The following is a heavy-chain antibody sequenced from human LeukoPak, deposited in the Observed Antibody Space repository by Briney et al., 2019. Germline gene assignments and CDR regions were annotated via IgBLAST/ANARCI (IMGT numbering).Heavy chain of an antibody. CDR2: IYYSGST. CDR1: GVSISSYY. J-gene: IGHJ4*02. D-gene: IGHD2-15*01. V-gene: IGHV4-59*01. CDR3: ARATRVAATPGFDY. Sequence: SDTLSLTSTAPGVSISSYYWSWIRQPPGKGLDRLGHIYYSGSTNYNPSLESRVTISVHTSKNQFSLKPSSVPAAHTLVYYYARATRVAATPGFDYWGQGTLVSVSS.